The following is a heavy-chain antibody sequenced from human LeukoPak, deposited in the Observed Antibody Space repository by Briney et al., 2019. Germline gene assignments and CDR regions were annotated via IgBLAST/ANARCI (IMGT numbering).Heavy chain of an antibody. Sequence: SETLSLTCTVQGGSLSGAYRTWIRQPPGKGLEWIGEINHTGSTNYNPSFKSRVTMSADTPKNQFSLNLTSVTAADTALYYCARGPVRLARPYDYWGQGTLVTVSS. CDR3: ARGPVRLARPYDY. CDR2: INHTGST. J-gene: IGHJ4*02. CDR1: GGSLSGAY. D-gene: IGHD3-9*01. V-gene: IGHV4-34*01.